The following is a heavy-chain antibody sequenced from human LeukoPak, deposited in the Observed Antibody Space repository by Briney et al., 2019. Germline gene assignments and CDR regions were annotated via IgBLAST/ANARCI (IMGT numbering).Heavy chain of an antibody. V-gene: IGHV1-58*01. D-gene: IGHD3-22*01. Sequence: TSVKVSCKASGFTFTSSAVQWVRQARGQRLEWIGWIVVGSGNTNYAQKFQGRVTMTEDTSTDTAYMELSSLRSEDTAVYYCATPGYYDSSDQGYYFDYWGQGTLVTVSS. CDR3: ATPGYYDSSDQGYYFDY. CDR2: IVVGSGNT. CDR1: GFTFTSSA. J-gene: IGHJ4*02.